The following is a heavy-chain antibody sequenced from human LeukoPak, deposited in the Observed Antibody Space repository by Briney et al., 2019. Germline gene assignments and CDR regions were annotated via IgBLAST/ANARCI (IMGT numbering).Heavy chain of an antibody. D-gene: IGHD1-26*01. CDR2: IRKDGTRK. CDR1: GFTFSTYG. CDR3: AKRISGAYYSLLVF. Sequence: PGGSLRLSCAPSGFTFSTYGTQWVRQAPHEGLEWEAFIRKDGTRKYYADSAKGRFTVSRENSKNTVYLQMNSLRPDDTAVYYCAKRISGAYYSLLVFWRQGTVVTVPP. J-gene: IGHJ4*02. V-gene: IGHV3-30*02.